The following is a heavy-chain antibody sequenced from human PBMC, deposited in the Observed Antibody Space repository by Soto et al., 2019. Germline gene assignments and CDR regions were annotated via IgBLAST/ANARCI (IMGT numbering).Heavy chain of an antibody. Sequence: PSETLSLTCTVSGGSISSHYWTWIWIRQLPGRGLEWVGYIYDSVKTKYNPSLKSRVTISVDTSKNQFSLKLSSVTAADTAVYYCARFDSTFDYWGQGTLVTVSS. CDR2: IYDSVKT. CDR3: ARFDSTFDY. J-gene: IGHJ4*02. D-gene: IGHD3-9*01. V-gene: IGHV4-59*11. CDR1: GGSISSHY.